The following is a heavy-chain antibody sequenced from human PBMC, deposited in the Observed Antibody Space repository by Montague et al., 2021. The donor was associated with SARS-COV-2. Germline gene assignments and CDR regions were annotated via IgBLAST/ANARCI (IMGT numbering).Heavy chain of an antibody. CDR1: GGSVISGSYH. Sequence: SETLSLTCTVSGGSVISGSYHWHWFRQPPGKWLEWIGYLYYSGSTSYNPSLKSRVTISLDTSKNQFSLNLTSVTAADTALYFCARELEIHDFLSGYYIGDWGQGTLVTVSS. D-gene: IGHD3-3*01. J-gene: IGHJ4*02. V-gene: IGHV4-61*01. CDR3: ARELEIHDFLSGYYIGD. CDR2: LYYSGST.